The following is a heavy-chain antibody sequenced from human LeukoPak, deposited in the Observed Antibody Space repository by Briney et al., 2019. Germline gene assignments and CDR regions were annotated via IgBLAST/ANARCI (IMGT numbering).Heavy chain of an antibody. CDR1: GYTLTDRY. CDR3: ARAVHSTYDS. Sequence: ASVKVSCKASGYTLTDRYMHWVRQAPGQGLEWMGWIDPNSGGTTYAQKFQGRVSITRDTSISTAYMELSSLTSDDTAIYYCARAVHSTYDSWGQGNLVTVSS. CDR2: IDPNSGGT. J-gene: IGHJ4*02. V-gene: IGHV1-2*02.